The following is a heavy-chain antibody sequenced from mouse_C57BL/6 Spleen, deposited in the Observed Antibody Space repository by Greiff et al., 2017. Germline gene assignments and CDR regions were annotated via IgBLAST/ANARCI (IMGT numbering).Heavy chain of an antibody. V-gene: IGHV1-58*01. CDR2: IFIGNGYT. CDR1: GYTFTSYG. J-gene: IGHJ2*01. CDR3: ARAHYYGSGDVGD. Sequence: VQLQQSGAELVRPGSSVKMSCKPSGYTFTSYGINWVKQRPGQGLEWTGYIFIGNGYTESNEKFKGKATLTSDTSSSTAYMQLSSLTSEDSAIYFCARAHYYGSGDVGDWGQGTTLTVS. D-gene: IGHD1-1*01.